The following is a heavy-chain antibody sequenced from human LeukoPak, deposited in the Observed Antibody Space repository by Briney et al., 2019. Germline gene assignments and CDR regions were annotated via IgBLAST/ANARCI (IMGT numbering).Heavy chain of an antibody. D-gene: IGHD5-18*01. CDR1: GYTYTGYY. J-gene: IGHJ4*02. CDR3: VRGGYNYGVDY. Sequence: ASVKVPCKASGYTYTGYYMHWVRHAPGQGLEWMGWINPKSGGTNYAQRFQGRVTMTRDTSISSAYMELSRLRSDDAAVYYCVRGGYNYGVDYWGQGTLVTVSS. V-gene: IGHV1-2*02. CDR2: INPKSGGT.